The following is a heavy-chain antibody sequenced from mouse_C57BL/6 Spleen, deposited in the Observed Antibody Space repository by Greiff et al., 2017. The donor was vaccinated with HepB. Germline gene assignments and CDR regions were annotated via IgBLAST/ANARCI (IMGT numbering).Heavy chain of an antibody. J-gene: IGHJ2*01. Sequence: QVQLQQPGAELVKPGASVKMSCKASGYTFTSYWITWVKQRPGQGLEWIGDIYPGSGSTNYNEKFKSKATLTVDTSSSTAYMQLSSRTSEDSAVYYCARNGDYYGSSPYFDYWGQGTTLTVSS. V-gene: IGHV1-55*01. CDR1: GYTFTSYW. D-gene: IGHD1-1*01. CDR3: ARNGDYYGSSPYFDY. CDR2: IYPGSGST.